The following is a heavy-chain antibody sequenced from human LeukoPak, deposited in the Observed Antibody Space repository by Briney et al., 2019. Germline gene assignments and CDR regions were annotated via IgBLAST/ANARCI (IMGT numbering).Heavy chain of an antibody. CDR3: ARTYVVGATTVDF. J-gene: IGHJ4*02. CDR1: GYRFTTYW. D-gene: IGHD1-26*01. V-gene: IGHV5-51*01. Sequence: PGESLKTSCKGSGYRFTTYWIVWVRQMPGKGLEWMGIIYPGDSDTRYSPSFQGQVTISADKSINTAYLQWSSLKASDTAMYYCARTYVVGATTVDFWGQGTLVTVSS. CDR2: IYPGDSDT.